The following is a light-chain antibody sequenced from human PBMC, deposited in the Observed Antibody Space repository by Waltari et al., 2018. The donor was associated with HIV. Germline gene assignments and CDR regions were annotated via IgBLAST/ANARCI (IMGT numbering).Light chain of an antibody. J-gene: IGKJ1*01. CDR3: QQYGSSPRT. CDR2: DAS. CDR1: QTVSANY. V-gene: IGKV3-20*01. Sequence: EIVLTQPPGTLSLSPGERATLSCRASQTVSANYLAWYQQKPGQAPRLLIYDASTRATGIPDRFTGSGSGTDFTLTINRLEPEDFALYYCQQYGSSPRTFGQGTKVEVK.